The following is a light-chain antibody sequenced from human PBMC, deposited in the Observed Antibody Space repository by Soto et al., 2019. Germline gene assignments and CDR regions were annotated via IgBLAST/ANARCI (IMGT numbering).Light chain of an antibody. Sequence: DIQMTQSPSTLSGSVGDRVTITCRASQTISSWLAWYQQKPGKAPKLLIYKASTLKSGVPSRFSGSGSGTEFTLTISGLQPDDFATYYCHSRAFGQGTRLEIK. V-gene: IGKV1-5*03. CDR2: KAS. J-gene: IGKJ5*01. CDR1: QTISSW. CDR3: HSRA.